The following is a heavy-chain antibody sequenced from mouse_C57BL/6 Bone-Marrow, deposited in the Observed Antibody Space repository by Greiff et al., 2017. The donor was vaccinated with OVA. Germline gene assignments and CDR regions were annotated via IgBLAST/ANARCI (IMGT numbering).Heavy chain of an antibody. Sequence: VKLVESGAELVKPGASVKMSCKASGYTFTTYPIEWMKQNHGKSLEWIGNFHPYNDDTKYNEKFKGKATLTVEKSSSTVYLELSRLTSDDSAVYYCARPGDYDGYWFAYWGQGTLVTVSA. CDR2: FHPYNDDT. CDR3: ARPGDYDGYWFAY. D-gene: IGHD2-4*01. CDR1: GYTFTTYP. J-gene: IGHJ3*01. V-gene: IGHV1-47*01.